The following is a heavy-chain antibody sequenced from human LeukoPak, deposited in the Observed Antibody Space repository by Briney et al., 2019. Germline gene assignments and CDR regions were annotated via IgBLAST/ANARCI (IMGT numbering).Heavy chain of an antibody. CDR1: GFTFSSFG. V-gene: IGHV3-30*02. CDR3: AKDLGYSYGYVDY. D-gene: IGHD5-18*01. Sequence: GGSLRLSCAASGFTFSSFGMHWVRQAPGKGLEWVALIRYDGSNKYYADSVKGRFTISRDNSKITLYLQVNSLRAEDTAMYYCAKDLGYSYGYVDYWGQGALVTVSS. CDR2: IRYDGSNK. J-gene: IGHJ4*02.